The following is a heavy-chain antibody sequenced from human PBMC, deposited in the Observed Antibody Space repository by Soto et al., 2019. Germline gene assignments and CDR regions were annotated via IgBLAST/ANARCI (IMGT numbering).Heavy chain of an antibody. J-gene: IGHJ4*02. CDR2: INSDGSTT. CDR3: ARGYSSGPDF. Sequence: GGSLRLSCAASGFTFSNHWMHWVRQAPGKGLVWVSRINSDGSTTTYADSVKGRFTISRDNAKNILYLQLNSLRAEDTALYYCARGYSSGPDFWGRGTLVTVSS. CDR1: GFTFSNHW. V-gene: IGHV3-74*01. D-gene: IGHD6-19*01.